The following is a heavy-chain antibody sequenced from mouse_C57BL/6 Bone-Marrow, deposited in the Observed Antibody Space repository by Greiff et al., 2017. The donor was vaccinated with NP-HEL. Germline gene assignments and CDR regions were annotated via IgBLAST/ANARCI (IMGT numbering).Heavy chain of an antibody. CDR2: IDPSDSYT. V-gene: IGHV1-59*01. D-gene: IGHD2-12*01. CDR1: GYTFTSYW. Sequence: QVQLQQPGAELVRPGTSVKLSCKASGYTFTSYWMHWVKQRPGQGLEWIGVIDPSDSYTNSNQQFKGKATLTVDTSSSTAYMQLSSLTSEDSAVYYCAYADYAMDYWGQGTSVTVSS. CDR3: AYADYAMDY. J-gene: IGHJ4*01.